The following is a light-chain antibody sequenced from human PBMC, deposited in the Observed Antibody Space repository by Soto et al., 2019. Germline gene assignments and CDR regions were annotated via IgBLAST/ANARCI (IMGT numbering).Light chain of an antibody. V-gene: IGKV3-15*01. CDR3: QKYNNCPLT. CDR2: GAS. Sequence: EIVMTQSPATLSVSPGERATLSCRASQSVSSNLAWYQQKPGQAPRLLIYGASDRATGIPARFSGNGSGTELTLTISSLQSEDFAVYYCQKYNNCPLTFGGGTKVEIK. CDR1: QSVSSN. J-gene: IGKJ4*01.